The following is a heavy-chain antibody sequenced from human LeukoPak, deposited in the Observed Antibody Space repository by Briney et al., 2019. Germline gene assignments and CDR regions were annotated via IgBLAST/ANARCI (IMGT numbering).Heavy chain of an antibody. V-gene: IGHV4-59*01. CDR2: IFHTGGT. CDR1: GGSIRPYY. CDR3: ARNFQTGLDV. J-gene: IGHJ6*02. Sequence: PSETLSLTCTVSGGSIRPYYWSWMRQPPGKGPEYVGYIFHTGGTNYNPSLGSRVTVSLDTSKNQFSLKLSSVTAADTAVYYCARNFQTGLDVWGQGTTVTVSS. D-gene: IGHD2/OR15-2a*01.